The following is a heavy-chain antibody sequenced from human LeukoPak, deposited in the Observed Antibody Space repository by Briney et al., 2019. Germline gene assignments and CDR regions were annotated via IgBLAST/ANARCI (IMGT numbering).Heavy chain of an antibody. Sequence: SETLSLTSTVYGGSISSGSYYWSWIRQPAGKGLEWIGRTSTSGSTNYNPSLKSRVTISVDTSKNQFSLKQSSVTAADTAVYYCARRCSSTNCFVWYFDSWGRGTLVTVSS. CDR3: ARRCSSTNCFVWYFDS. CDR2: TSTSGST. D-gene: IGHD2-2*01. J-gene: IGHJ2*01. V-gene: IGHV4-61*02. CDR1: GGSISSGSYY.